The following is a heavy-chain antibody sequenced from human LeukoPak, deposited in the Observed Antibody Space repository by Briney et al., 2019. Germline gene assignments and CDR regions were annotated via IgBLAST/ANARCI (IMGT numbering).Heavy chain of an antibody. CDR3: AIRGAGGSFGGYYFDY. V-gene: IGHV1-2*02. Sequence: ASVKVSCKASGYTFTGYYMHWVRQAPGQGLEWMGWINPNSGGTNYAQKFQGRVTVTRDTSISTAYMELSRLRSDDTAVYYCAIRGAGGSFGGYYFDYWGQGTLVTVSS. J-gene: IGHJ4*02. CDR2: INPNSGGT. CDR1: GYTFTGYY. D-gene: IGHD1-26*01.